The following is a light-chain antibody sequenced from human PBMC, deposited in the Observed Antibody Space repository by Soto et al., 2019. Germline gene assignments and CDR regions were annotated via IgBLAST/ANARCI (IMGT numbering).Light chain of an antibody. J-gene: IGKJ1*01. CDR3: QQYNNWPPWT. V-gene: IGKV2-29*01. CDR1: QILLHITRETF. Sequence: DVVMTQTPLSLSVAPGQPSSISCKSSQILLHITRETFLFWYLQKPGQSPRLLIYGVSTRVSGVPARFSGSGSGTEFILTISSLQSEDFAVYYCQQYNNWPPWTFGQGTKVDIK. CDR2: GVS.